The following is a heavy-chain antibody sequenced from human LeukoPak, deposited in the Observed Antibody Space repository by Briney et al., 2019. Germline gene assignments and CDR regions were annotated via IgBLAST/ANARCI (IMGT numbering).Heavy chain of an antibody. CDR3: ASGAPSYYDILTGNYPTLDYYYGMDV. CDR2: ISAYNGNT. V-gene: IGHV1-18*01. J-gene: IGHJ6*02. D-gene: IGHD3-9*01. CDR1: GYTLTSYG. Sequence: ASVKVSCKASGYTLTSYGISWVRQAPGQGLEWMGWISAYNGNTNYAQKLQGRVTMTRDTSTSTVYMELSSLRSEDTAVYYCASGAPSYYDILTGNYPTLDYYYGMDVWGQGTTVTVSS.